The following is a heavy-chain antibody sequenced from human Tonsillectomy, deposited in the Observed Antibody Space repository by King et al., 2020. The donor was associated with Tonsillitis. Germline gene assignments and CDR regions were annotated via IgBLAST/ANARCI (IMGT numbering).Heavy chain of an antibody. V-gene: IGHV1-2*02. CDR3: ARYFCSVGSCYVCFDY. J-gene: IGHJ4*02. CDR2: INPNSGGT. Sequence: VQLVESGAEVKKPGASVKVSCKASGYTFTGYYMHWVRQAPGQGLEWMGWINPNSGGTNYAQKVQGRVTMTRDTSISTAYMELSRLRSDDTAVYYCARYFCSVGSCYVCFDYWGQGTLVTVSS. CDR1: GYTFTGYY. D-gene: IGHD2-15*01.